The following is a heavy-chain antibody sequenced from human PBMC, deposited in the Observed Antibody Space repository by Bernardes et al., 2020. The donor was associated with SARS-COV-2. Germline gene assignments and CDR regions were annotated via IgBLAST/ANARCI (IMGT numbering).Heavy chain of an antibody. CDR3: AKQRSIGVNYLDY. J-gene: IGHJ4*02. CDR1: GFTFTTYG. Sequence: GGSLRLSCAASGFTFTTYGIHWVRQAPGKGLEWVSVISFDGNTKDYADSVKGRFTISRDDSKNTLYLQMNSLRDEDTAGYYCAKQRSIGVNYLDYWGQGTRVTVSS. CDR2: ISFDGNTK. D-gene: IGHD3-10*01. V-gene: IGHV3-30*18.